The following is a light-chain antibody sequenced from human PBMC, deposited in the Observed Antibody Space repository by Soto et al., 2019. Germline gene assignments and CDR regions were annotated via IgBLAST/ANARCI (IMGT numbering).Light chain of an antibody. CDR2: DSS. J-gene: IGKJ1*01. Sequence: DIQITQSPSTLFASVGDRVAITCRSSQSVRNWLAWYQQKPGRAPHLLIYDSSTLEPGVPSRFRGSGSGTEFTLTINGLQPDDFGTYYCQQYDGYSPQTFGQGPKVDTK. CDR1: QSVRNW. V-gene: IGKV1-5*01. CDR3: QQYDGYSPQT.